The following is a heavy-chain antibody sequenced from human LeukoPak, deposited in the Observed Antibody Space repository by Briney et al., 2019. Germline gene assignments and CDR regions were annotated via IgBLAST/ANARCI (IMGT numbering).Heavy chain of an antibody. CDR2: IYYSGST. CDR1: GGSISSSSYY. D-gene: IGHD6-19*01. Sequence: PSETLSLTCTVSGGSISSSSYYWGWVRQPPGKGLEWIGSIYYSGSTYYNPSLKSRVTTSVDTSKNQFSLKLSSVTAADTAVYYCARHQPHSGWYVCFDYWGQGTLVTVSS. CDR3: ARHQPHSGWYVCFDY. J-gene: IGHJ4*02. V-gene: IGHV4-39*01.